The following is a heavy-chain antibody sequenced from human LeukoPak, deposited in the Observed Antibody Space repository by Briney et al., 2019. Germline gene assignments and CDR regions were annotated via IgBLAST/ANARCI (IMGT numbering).Heavy chain of an antibody. V-gene: IGHV1-18*01. J-gene: IGHJ4*02. CDR2: ISAYNGNT. D-gene: IGHD3-22*01. Sequence: ASVKVSXKASGYTFTSYGISWVRQAPGQGLEWMGWISAYNGNTNYAQKLQGRVTMTTDTSTSTAYMELRSLRSDDTAVYYCARDASPLFRYDSSGYYYDWGQGTLVTVSS. CDR1: GYTFTSYG. CDR3: ARDASPLFRYDSSGYYYD.